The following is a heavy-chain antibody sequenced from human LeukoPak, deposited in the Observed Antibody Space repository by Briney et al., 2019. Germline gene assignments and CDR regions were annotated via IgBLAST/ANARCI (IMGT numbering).Heavy chain of an antibody. Sequence: GRSLRLSCAASGFTFSSYAMHWVRQAPGKGLEWVAVISYDGSNKYYADSVKGRFTISRDNSKNTLYLQMNSLRAEDTAVYYCARIYGRYYYYMDVWGKGTTVTVSS. CDR2: ISYDGSNK. CDR1: GFTFSSYA. CDR3: ARIYGRYYYYMDV. V-gene: IGHV3-30*14. J-gene: IGHJ6*03. D-gene: IGHD3-16*01.